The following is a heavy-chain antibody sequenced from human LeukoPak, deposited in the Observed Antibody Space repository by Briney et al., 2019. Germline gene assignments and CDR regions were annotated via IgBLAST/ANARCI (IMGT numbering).Heavy chain of an antibody. V-gene: IGHV3-23*01. CDR1: GFTFSSYA. Sequence: GGSLRLSCAASGFTFSSYAMSWVRQAPGKGLEWVSAISGSGGSTYYADSVKGRFTISSDNSKNTLYLQMNSLRAEDTAVYYCANSARDIVVVPAAIGGYWGQGTLVTVSS. CDR2: ISGSGGST. J-gene: IGHJ4*02. D-gene: IGHD2-2*02. CDR3: ANSARDIVVVPAAIGGY.